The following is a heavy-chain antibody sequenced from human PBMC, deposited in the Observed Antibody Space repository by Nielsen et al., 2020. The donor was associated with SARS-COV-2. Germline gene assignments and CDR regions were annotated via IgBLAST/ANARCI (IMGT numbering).Heavy chain of an antibody. J-gene: IGHJ6*02. CDR2: INSDGSST. V-gene: IGHV3-74*01. D-gene: IGHD4/OR15-4a*01. Sequence: GESLKISCAASGFTFSSYWMHWVRQAPGKGLVWVSRINSDGSSTSYADSVKGRFTISRDNAKNTLYLQMNSLRAEDTAVYYCARDKTMAPKGDYYGMDVWGQGTTVTVSS. CDR1: GFTFSSYW. CDR3: ARDKTMAPKGDYYGMDV.